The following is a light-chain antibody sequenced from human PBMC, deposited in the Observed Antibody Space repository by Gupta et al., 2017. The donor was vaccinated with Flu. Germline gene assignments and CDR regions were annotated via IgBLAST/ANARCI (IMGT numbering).Light chain of an antibody. CDR3: QVWDSLSDYV. Sequence: PGKTAIIGCGGNNLGSKSVPWYQHKPGQAPVLVVCDGTDRPSGIPERFSGSISGNTATLTISRVEAGDEADYFCQVWDSLSDYVFGPGTKVTVL. J-gene: IGLJ1*01. V-gene: IGLV3-21*03. CDR1: NLGSKS. CDR2: DGT.